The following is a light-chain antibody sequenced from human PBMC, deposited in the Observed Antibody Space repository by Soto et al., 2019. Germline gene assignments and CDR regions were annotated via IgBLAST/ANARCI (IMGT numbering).Light chain of an antibody. Sequence: EIVFTQSPATLSLSPGERATLSCRASQSVGSNLAWYQQNPGQPPRLLIYGASTRATGIPARFSGSGSGTEFTLTISSLQSEDFAVYYCQHYNHWALTFGGGTKVDIK. CDR3: QHYNHWALT. CDR2: GAS. J-gene: IGKJ4*01. V-gene: IGKV3-15*01. CDR1: QSVGSN.